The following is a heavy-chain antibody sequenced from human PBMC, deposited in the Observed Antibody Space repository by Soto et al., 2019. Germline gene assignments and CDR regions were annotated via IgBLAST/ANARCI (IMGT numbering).Heavy chain of an antibody. D-gene: IGHD3-3*01. CDR1: GGSFSGYY. J-gene: IGHJ4*02. CDR2: INHSGST. CDR3: ARAENYDFWSGYSPLDY. V-gene: IGHV4-34*01. Sequence: SETLSLTCAFYGGSFSGYYWSLIRQPPGKGLEWIGEINHSGSTNYNPSLKSRVTISVDTSKNQFSLKLSSVTAADTAVYYCARAENYDFWSGYSPLDYWGQGTLVTVPQ.